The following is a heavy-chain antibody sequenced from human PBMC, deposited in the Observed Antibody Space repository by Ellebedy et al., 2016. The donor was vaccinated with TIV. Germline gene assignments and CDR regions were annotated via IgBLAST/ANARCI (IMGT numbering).Heavy chain of an antibody. CDR2: ISSSGNSI. Sequence: PGGSLRLSCAASGFTFSSHEMNWVRQAPGKGLEWVSYISSSGNSIYYADSVKGRFTISRDNAKNSLYLQMNSLRAEDTAVYYCARNCGPHWGQGTLVTVSS. D-gene: IGHD2-21*01. CDR3: ARNCGPH. V-gene: IGHV3-48*03. CDR1: GFTFSSHE. J-gene: IGHJ4*02.